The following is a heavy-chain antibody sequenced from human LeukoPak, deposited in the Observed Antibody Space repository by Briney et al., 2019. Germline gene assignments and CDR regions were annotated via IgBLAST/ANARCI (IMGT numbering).Heavy chain of an antibody. CDR3: FREGGD. CDR2: ITYDGSST. D-gene: IGHD3-10*01. CDR1: GFPFSNYW. V-gene: IGHV3-74*01. Sequence: PGGSLRLSCAASGFPFSNYWILWVRQAPGKGLVWVSHITYDGSSTNYADSVKGRFTISRDNAKNTVELQMNSLRAEDTAIYYCFREGGDWGQGTLVTVSS. J-gene: IGHJ4*02.